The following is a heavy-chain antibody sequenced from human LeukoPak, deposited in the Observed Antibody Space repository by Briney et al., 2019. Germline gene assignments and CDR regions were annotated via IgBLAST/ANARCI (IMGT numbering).Heavy chain of an antibody. V-gene: IGHV3-23*01. CDR2: ISGGGSGT. D-gene: IGHD3-22*01. Sequence: GGSLRLSYAPSGFTFSSDAMSWVRQAPGKGLEWVAVISGGGSGTYYADSVRGRFTISRDNSKNTVYLQMNSLRAEDTAIYYCAKAVGSSGYFSRDAFDIWGQGTMVTVSS. CDR1: GFTFSSDA. J-gene: IGHJ3*02. CDR3: AKAVGSSGYFSRDAFDI.